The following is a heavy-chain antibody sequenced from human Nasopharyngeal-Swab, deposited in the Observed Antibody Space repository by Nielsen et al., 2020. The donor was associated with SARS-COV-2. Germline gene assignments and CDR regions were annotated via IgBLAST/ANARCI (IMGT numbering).Heavy chain of an antibody. Sequence: GESLKISCAASGFTFSSYAMHWVRQAPGKGLEWVAVISYDGSNKYYADSVKGRFTISRDNSKNTLYLQMNSLRAEDTAVYYCARDFQDYYGSGSYYRYYYYYGMDVWGQGTTVTVSS. CDR1: GFTFSSYA. CDR2: ISYDGSNK. D-gene: IGHD3-10*01. CDR3: ARDFQDYYGSGSYYRYYYYYGMDV. J-gene: IGHJ6*02. V-gene: IGHV3-30-3*01.